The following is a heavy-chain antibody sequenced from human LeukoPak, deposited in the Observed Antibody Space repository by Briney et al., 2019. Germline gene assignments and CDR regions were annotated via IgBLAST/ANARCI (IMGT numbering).Heavy chain of an antibody. CDR3: ARAPAYDFWSGYYLYYYGTDV. CDR1: GGSFSGYY. Sequence: SETLSLTCAVYGGSFSGYYWSWIRQPPGKGLEWIGEINHSGSTNYNPSLKSRVTISVDTSKNQFSLKLSSVTAADTAVYYCARAPAYDFWSGYYLYYYGTDVWGQGTTVTVSS. J-gene: IGHJ6*02. CDR2: INHSGST. D-gene: IGHD3-3*01. V-gene: IGHV4-34*01.